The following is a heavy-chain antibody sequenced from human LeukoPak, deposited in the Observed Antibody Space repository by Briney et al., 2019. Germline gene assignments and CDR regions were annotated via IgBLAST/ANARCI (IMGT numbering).Heavy chain of an antibody. CDR3: AKAYFSLGNYDSSGPPDY. CDR1: GGSFSGHY. V-gene: IGHV4-34*01. D-gene: IGHD3-22*01. CDR2: IHPSGST. J-gene: IGHJ4*02. Sequence: SETLSLTCAVYGGSFSGHYWSWTRQPPGKGLEWIGEIHPSGSTSYNPSLKSRVTISVDTSKNQFSLKLSSVTAADTAVYYCAKAYFSLGNYDSSGPPDYWGQGTLVTVSS.